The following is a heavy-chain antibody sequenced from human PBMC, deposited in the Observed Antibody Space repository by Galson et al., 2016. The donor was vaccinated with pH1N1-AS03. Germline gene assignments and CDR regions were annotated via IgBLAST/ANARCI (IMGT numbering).Heavy chain of an antibody. V-gene: IGHV5-51*01. Sequence: QSGAEVKKPGESLKISCKGSGYNFGNFWIGWVRQKPGKGLEWMGIIYPGDSDARYSPPFQGQVTFSADKSINTAYLQWSGLKAADTAMYYCTHSRACSCGTCQHDLYLGGQGTRVTGSS. J-gene: IGHJ4*01. CDR3: THSRACSCGTCQHDLYL. CDR2: IYPGDSDA. D-gene: IGHD1-1*01. CDR1: GYNFGNFW.